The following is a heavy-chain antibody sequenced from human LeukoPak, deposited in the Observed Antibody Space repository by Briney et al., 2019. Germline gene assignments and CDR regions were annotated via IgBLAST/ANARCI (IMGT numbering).Heavy chain of an antibody. D-gene: IGHD2-15*01. CDR2: INPNSGGT. V-gene: IGHV1-2*06. CDR1: GYTFTGYY. J-gene: IGHJ4*02. Sequence: GASVKVSCKASGYTFTGYYMHWVRQAPGQGLEWMGRINPNSGGTNYAQKFQGRVTMTRDTSISTAYMELSRLRSDDTAVYYYARVPYQPLGYCSGGSCSIDYWGQGTLVTVSS. CDR3: ARVPYQPLGYCSGGSCSIDY.